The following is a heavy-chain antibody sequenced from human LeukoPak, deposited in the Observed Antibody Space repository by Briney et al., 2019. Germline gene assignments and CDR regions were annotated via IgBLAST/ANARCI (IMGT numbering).Heavy chain of an antibody. CDR2: IYYSGST. J-gene: IGHJ4*02. V-gene: IGHV4-59*01. CDR1: GGSISSYY. CDR3: ARGGVSSSAQFFDY. Sequence: SETLSLTCTVSGGSISSYYWSWIRQPPGKGLEWIGYIYYSGSTNYNPSLKSRVTISVDTSKNQFSLKLSSVTAADTAVYCCARGGVSSSAQFFDYWGQGTLVTVSS. D-gene: IGHD6-13*01.